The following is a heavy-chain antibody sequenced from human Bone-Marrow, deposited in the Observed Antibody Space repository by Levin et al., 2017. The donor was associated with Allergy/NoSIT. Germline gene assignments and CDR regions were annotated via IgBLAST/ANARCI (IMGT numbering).Heavy chain of an antibody. CDR2: IKLDGSAK. CDR3: ARDLFRGSALY. CDR1: GFTFSSYW. V-gene: IGHV3-7*01. J-gene: IGHJ4*02. Sequence: GESLKISCAASGFTFSSYWMSWVRQAPGKGLEWVAHIKLDGSAKYYVDSVMGRFTISRDNANNSLYLQMNSLRAEDTAVYYCARDLFRGSALYWGQGTLVTVSS. D-gene: IGHD3-10*01.